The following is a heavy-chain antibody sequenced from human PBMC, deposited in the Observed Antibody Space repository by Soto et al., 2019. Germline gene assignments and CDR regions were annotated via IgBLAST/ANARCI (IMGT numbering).Heavy chain of an antibody. V-gene: IGHV4-59*01. CDR2: INHSGST. J-gene: IGHJ4*02. CDR1: GGSISSYF. D-gene: IGHD2-15*01. CDR3: ARDLWGYCGVSCRWSGSYVCSSSPPDY. Sequence: SETLSLTCTVSGGSISSYFWSWIRQPPGKGLEWIGEINHSGSTNYNPSLKSRVTISVDTSKNQFSLKMNSVTAADTAVYYCARDLWGYCGVSCRWSGSYVCSSSPPDYWGQGTLVTVSS.